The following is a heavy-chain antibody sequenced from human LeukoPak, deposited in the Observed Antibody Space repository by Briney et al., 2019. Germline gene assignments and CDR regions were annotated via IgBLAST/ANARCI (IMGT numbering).Heavy chain of an antibody. J-gene: IGHJ4*02. Sequence: ASVKVSCKASGYTLTSYGINWVRQAPGQGFEWMGWISAYNGHTNYAQKLQGRVTMTTDTSTSTAYMELRSLRSDDTAVYYCALYGSGWNFDYWGQGSLVTVSS. CDR1: GYTLTSYG. CDR2: ISAYNGHT. CDR3: ALYGSGWNFDY. D-gene: IGHD6-19*01. V-gene: IGHV1-18*01.